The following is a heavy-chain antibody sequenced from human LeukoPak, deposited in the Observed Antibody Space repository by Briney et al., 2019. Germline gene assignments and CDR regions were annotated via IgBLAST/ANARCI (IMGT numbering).Heavy chain of an antibody. J-gene: IGHJ5*02. CDR3: ATLPAAPGWFDP. D-gene: IGHD2-2*01. Sequence: GGSLRLSCAASGFTFSNYEMNWVRQAPGKGLEWVSYISSSGSTIYYADSVKGRFTISRDNGKNSLYLQMNSLRAEDTAVYYCATLPAAPGWFDPWGQGTLVTVSS. V-gene: IGHV3-48*03. CDR1: GFTFSNYE. CDR2: ISSSGSTI.